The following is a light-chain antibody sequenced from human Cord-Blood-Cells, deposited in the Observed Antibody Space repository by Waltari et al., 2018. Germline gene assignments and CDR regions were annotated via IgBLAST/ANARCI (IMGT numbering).Light chain of an antibody. CDR3: QQSYSTPYS. CDR1: QSISSY. Sequence: DIQMTQPPSSLSASVGDRVTITCRASQSISSYLNWYQQKPGKAPNILIYAASSLQSGVPSRFSGSGSGTKFTLTIISLLPEDFSTDYCQQSYSTPYSFGQGTRLEIK. J-gene: IGKJ2*03. V-gene: IGKV1-39*01. CDR2: AAS.